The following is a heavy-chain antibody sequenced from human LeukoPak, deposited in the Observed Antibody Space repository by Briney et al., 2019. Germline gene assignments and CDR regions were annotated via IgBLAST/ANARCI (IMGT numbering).Heavy chain of an antibody. Sequence: PSRTLSLTCTVSGGSISSGDYYWSWIRQPPGKGLEWIGYFYYSESPNYNPSLKSRVTISVDTSKNQLSLKLSSVTAADTAVYYCARAPCARYYYGMDVWGQGTTVTVSS. CDR3: ARAPCARYYYGMDV. CDR2: FYYSESP. J-gene: IGHJ6*02. CDR1: GGSISSGDYY. V-gene: IGHV4-30-4*01.